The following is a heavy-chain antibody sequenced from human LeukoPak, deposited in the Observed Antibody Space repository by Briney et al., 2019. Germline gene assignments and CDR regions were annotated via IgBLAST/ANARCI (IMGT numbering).Heavy chain of an antibody. CDR3: AGAPHRRYCSSTSCSLYFDY. CDR1: GFTFSSYS. V-gene: IGHV3-48*01. Sequence: GGSLRLSCAASGFTFSSYSMNWVRQAPGKGLEWVSYISSSSSTIYYADSVKGRFTISRDNAKNSLYLQMNSLRAEDTAVYYCAGAPHRRYCSSTSCSLYFDYWGQGTLVTVSS. D-gene: IGHD2-2*01. CDR2: ISSSSSTI. J-gene: IGHJ4*02.